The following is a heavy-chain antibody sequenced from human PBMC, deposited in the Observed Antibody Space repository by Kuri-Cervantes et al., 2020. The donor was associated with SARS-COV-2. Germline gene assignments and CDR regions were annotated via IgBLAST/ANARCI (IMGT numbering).Heavy chain of an antibody. CDR3: ARGPDGELYYYYMDV. Sequence: GGSLRLSCAASGFTFSSYGMHWVRQAPGKGLEWVAVISYDGSNKYYADSVKGRFTISRDNAKNSLYLQMNSLRAEDTAVYYCARGPDGELYYYYMDVWGKGTTVTVSS. CDR1: GFTFSSYG. CDR2: ISYDGSNK. J-gene: IGHJ6*03. V-gene: IGHV3-30*03. D-gene: IGHD1-26*01.